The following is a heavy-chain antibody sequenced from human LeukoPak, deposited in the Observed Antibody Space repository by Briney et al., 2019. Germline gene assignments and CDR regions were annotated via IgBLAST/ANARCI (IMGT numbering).Heavy chain of an antibody. Sequence: GGSLRLSCTASGFTFSSYSMNWVRQAPGKGLEWVSYISSSGSTIYYADSVKGRFTISRDNAKNSLYLQMNSLRAEDTAVYYCADLHDSSGYHTRGYWGQGTLVTVSS. CDR1: GFTFSSYS. D-gene: IGHD3-22*01. V-gene: IGHV3-48*04. CDR2: ISSSGSTI. J-gene: IGHJ4*02. CDR3: ADLHDSSGYHTRGY.